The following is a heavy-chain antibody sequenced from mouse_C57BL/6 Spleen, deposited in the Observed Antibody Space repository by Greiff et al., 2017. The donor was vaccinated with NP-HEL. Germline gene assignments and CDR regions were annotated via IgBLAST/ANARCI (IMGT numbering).Heavy chain of an antibody. V-gene: IGHV7-3*01. D-gene: IGHD4-1*02. Sequence: EVMLVESGGGLVQPGGSLSLSCAASGFTFTDYYMSWVRQPPGKALEWLGFIRNKANGYTTEYSAFVKGRFTISRDNSQSILYLQMNALRAEDSATYYCARSSTGTPYYYAMDYWGQGTSVTVSS. CDR2: IRNKANGYTT. CDR3: ARSSTGTPYYYAMDY. J-gene: IGHJ4*01. CDR1: GFTFTDYY.